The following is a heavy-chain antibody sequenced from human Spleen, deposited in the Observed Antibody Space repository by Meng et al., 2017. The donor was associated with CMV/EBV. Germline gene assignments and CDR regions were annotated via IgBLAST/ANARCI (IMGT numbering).Heavy chain of an antibody. J-gene: IGHJ6*02. CDR2: TKHDGSGT. Sequence: GESLKISCVASGFTFRSHWMHWVRQAPGTGLLWVARTKHDGSGTIYADSVKGRFSISRENANNSLFLQASDLRVEDSGVYFCVRGRGNRGLGGDYYYYGLDVWGQGTTVTVSS. D-gene: IGHD7-27*01. CDR3: VRGRGNRGLGGDYYYYGLDV. CDR1: GFTFRSHW. V-gene: IGHV3-74*01.